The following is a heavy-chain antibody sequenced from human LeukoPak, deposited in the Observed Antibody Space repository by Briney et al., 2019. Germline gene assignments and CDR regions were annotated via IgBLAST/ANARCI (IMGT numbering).Heavy chain of an antibody. V-gene: IGHV3-21*01. Sequence: GGSLRLSCAASGFTFSGYWMHWVRQAPGKGLEWVSGISGSDGNTYYADSVKGRFTISRDNAKNSLYLQMNSLRAEDTAVYYCARESNYVYDWGQGTLVTVSS. CDR1: GFTFSGYW. D-gene: IGHD4-11*01. CDR3: ARESNYVYD. J-gene: IGHJ4*02. CDR2: ISGSDGNT.